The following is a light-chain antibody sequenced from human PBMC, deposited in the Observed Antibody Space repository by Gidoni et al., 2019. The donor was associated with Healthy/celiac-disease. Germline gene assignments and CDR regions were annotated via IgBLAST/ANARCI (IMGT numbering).Light chain of an antibody. CDR2: RDS. Sequence: SYELTQPLSVSVALGQTARITCGGNNIGRKNVHWYQQKPGQAPVLVIYRDSNRPSGIPERFSGSNSGNTATLTIGRAQAGDEADYYCQVWDSSTYVFGTGTKVTVL. CDR1: NIGRKN. J-gene: IGLJ1*01. CDR3: QVWDSSTYV. V-gene: IGLV3-9*01.